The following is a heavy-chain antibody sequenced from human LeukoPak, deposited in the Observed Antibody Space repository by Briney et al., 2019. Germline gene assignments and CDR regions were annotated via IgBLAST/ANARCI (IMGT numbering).Heavy chain of an antibody. D-gene: IGHD4-17*01. V-gene: IGHV3-7*03. CDR1: GFTFSNYW. Sequence: PGGSLRLSCAASGFTFSNYWMSWVRQAPGKGLEWVANIKQDGSEKYYVDSVKGRFTISRDNAKNSLCLQMNSLRAEDTAVYYCAREVFRVTTFDYWGRGTLVTVSS. CDR2: IKQDGSEK. J-gene: IGHJ4*02. CDR3: AREVFRVTTFDY.